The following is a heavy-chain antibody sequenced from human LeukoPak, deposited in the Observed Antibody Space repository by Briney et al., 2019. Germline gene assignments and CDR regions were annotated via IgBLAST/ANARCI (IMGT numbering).Heavy chain of an antibody. V-gene: IGHV5-51*01. Sequence: GESLKISCKGSGYSFTDYWIGWVRQMPGKGLEWMGIIYPDDSDTRYSPSFQGQVTISADKSINTAYLQWSSLKASDTAMYYCAKLAEISTSSPADYWGQGTLVTVSS. CDR3: AKLAEISTSSPADY. CDR2: IYPDDSDT. D-gene: IGHD6-6*01. CDR1: GYSFTDYW. J-gene: IGHJ4*02.